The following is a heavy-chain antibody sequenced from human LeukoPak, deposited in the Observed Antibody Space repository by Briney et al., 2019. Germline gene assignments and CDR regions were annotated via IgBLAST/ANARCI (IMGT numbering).Heavy chain of an antibody. CDR1: GFTFSSYW. J-gene: IGHJ4*02. D-gene: IGHD6-19*01. Sequence: GSLRLSCAASGFTFSSYWMHWVRQAPGKGLVWVSRINSDGSSTSYADSVKGRFTISRDNAKNTLYLQMNSLRAEDTAVYYCAAGPPAVAVAGTNMGLGYWGQGTLVTVSS. V-gene: IGHV3-74*01. CDR2: INSDGSST. CDR3: AAGPPAVAVAGTNMGLGY.